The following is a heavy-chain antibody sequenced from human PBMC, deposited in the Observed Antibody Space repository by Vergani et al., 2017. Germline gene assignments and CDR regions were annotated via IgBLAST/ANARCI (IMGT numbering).Heavy chain of an antibody. V-gene: IGHV4-61*02. Sequence: QVQLQESGPGLVKPSQTLSLTCTVSGGSISSGSYYWIWIRQPAGKGLEWIGRIYTSGSTNYNPSLKSRVTISVDTSKNQFSLKLSSVTAADTAVYYCARDEWYCSSNSCYRYFDYWGQGTLVTVSS. CDR2: IYTSGST. CDR1: GGSISSGSYY. J-gene: IGHJ4*02. CDR3: ARDEWYCSSNSCYRYFDY. D-gene: IGHD2-2*01.